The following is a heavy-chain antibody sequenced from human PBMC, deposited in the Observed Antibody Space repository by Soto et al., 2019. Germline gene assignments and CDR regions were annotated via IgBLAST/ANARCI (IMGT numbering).Heavy chain of an antibody. CDR2: IYYSGST. Sequence: QLQLQESGPGLVKPSETLSLTCTVSGGSISSSSYYWGWIRQPPGKGLEWIGSIYYSGSTYYNPSLKSRVSISVDTSKNQFPLKLSSVTAADTAVYYCASSMIVVVPLRYYYYGMDVWGQGTTVTVSS. CDR1: GGSISSSSYY. CDR3: ASSMIVVVPLRYYYYGMDV. D-gene: IGHD3-22*01. J-gene: IGHJ6*02. V-gene: IGHV4-39*01.